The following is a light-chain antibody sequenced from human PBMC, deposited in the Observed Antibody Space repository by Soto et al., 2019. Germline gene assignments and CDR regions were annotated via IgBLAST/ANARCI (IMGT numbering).Light chain of an antibody. CDR3: NSYASSGTLV. Sequence: QSVLTQPASVSGSPGQSITLSCTGTSSDVGGYNYVSWYQQHPGKAPKLMIYEVSNRPSGVSNRFSGSKSGNTASLTISGLQAEDEADYYCNSYASSGTLVFGPVTKVTVL. CDR1: SSDVGGYNY. V-gene: IGLV2-14*01. CDR2: EVS. J-gene: IGLJ1*01.